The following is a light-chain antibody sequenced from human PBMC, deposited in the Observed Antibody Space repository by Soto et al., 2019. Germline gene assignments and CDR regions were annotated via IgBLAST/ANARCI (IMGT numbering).Light chain of an antibody. CDR1: QGISSY. V-gene: IGKV1-8*01. CDR3: QQYYSYPYT. J-gene: IGKJ2*01. CDR2: AAS. Sequence: ALRMTQSPSSFSASTGDRVTITCRASQGISSYLAWYQQKPGKAPKLLIYAASTLQSGVPSRFCGSGYGTDFTLTISCLQSEEFATYYCQQYYSYPYTFGQGTKLEIK.